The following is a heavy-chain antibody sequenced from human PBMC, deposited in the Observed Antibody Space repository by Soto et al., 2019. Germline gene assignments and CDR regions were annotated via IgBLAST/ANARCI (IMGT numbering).Heavy chain of an antibody. Sequence: GASVKVSCKASGGTFSSYAISWVRQAPGQGLEWMGGIIPIFGTANYAQKFQGRVTITADESTSTAYMELSGLRSEDTAVYYCARGEEGYCTNGVCPPSDFFYYYGMDVWGQGTTVTVSS. J-gene: IGHJ6*02. CDR3: ARGEEGYCTNGVCPPSDFFYYYGMDV. D-gene: IGHD2-8*01. V-gene: IGHV1-69*13. CDR2: IIPIFGTA. CDR1: GGTFSSYA.